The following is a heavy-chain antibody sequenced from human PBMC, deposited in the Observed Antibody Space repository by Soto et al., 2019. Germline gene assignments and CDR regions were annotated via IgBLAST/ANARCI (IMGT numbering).Heavy chain of an antibody. CDR3: ARSLDIVVVPAAIPYYYGMDV. CDR2: INPSGGST. D-gene: IGHD2-2*03. Sequence: ASVKVSCKASGYTFTSYYMHWVRQAPGQGLEWMGIINPSGGSTSYAQKFQGRVTMTRDTSTSTVYMELGSLRSEDTAVYYCARSLDIVVVPAAIPYYYGMDVWGQGTTVTVSS. CDR1: GYTFTSYY. V-gene: IGHV1-46*01. J-gene: IGHJ6*02.